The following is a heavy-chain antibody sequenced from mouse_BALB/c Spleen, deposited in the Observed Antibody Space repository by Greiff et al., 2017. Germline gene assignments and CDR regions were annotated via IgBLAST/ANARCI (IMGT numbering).Heavy chain of an antibody. V-gene: IGHV3-8*02. CDR2: ISYSGST. Sequence: EVHLVESGPSLVKPSQTLSLTCSVTGDSITSGYWNWIRKFPGNKLEYMGYISYSGSTYYNPSLKSRISITRDTSKNQYYLQLNSVTTEDTATYYCARLGSSGYVWFAYWGQGTLVTVSA. J-gene: IGHJ3*01. CDR1: GDSITSGY. CDR3: ARLGSSGYVWFAY. D-gene: IGHD3-1*01.